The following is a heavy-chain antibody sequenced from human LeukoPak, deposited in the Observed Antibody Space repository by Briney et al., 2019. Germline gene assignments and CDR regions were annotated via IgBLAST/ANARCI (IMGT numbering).Heavy chain of an antibody. CDR3: ARLRVAAADY. Sequence: GGSLRLSCAASGFTFSNYWMSWVRQAPGKGLEWVANIKQDGSEIYYVDFVKGRFTISRDNAKNSLYLQMNSLRAEDTAVYYCARLRVAAADYWGQGTLVTVSS. J-gene: IGHJ4*02. D-gene: IGHD6-13*01. CDR1: GFTFSNYW. CDR2: IKQDGSEI. V-gene: IGHV3-7*01.